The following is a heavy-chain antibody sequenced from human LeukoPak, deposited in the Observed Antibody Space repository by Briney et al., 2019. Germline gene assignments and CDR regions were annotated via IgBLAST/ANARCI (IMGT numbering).Heavy chain of an antibody. V-gene: IGHV4-4*07. CDR2: SYTSGSP. J-gene: IGHJ4*02. Sequence: PSETLSLTCTVSGGSISSYYWSWIRQPAGKGLEWIGRSYTSGSPNYNPSLKGRVTMSVDTSKNQFSLKLSSMTAADTAVYYCARSGGSGFQLDNWGQGTLVTVSS. CDR1: GGSISSYY. CDR3: ARSGGSGFQLDN. D-gene: IGHD3-16*01.